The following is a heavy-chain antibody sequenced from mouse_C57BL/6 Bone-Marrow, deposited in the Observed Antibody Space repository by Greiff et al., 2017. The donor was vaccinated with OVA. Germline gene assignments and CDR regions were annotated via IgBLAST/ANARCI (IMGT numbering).Heavy chain of an antibody. D-gene: IGHD1-1*01. Sequence: EVHLVESGGGLVKPGGSLKLSCAASGFTFSDYGMHWVRQAPEKWLEWVAYFSSGSSTIYYADKVKGRFTISSDNAKNTLFLQRTSLRSEDTAMYYCARKGDYGSSYAWFAYWGQGTLVTFSA. CDR1: GFTFSDYG. J-gene: IGHJ3*01. CDR2: FSSGSSTI. V-gene: IGHV5-17*01. CDR3: ARKGDYGSSYAWFAY.